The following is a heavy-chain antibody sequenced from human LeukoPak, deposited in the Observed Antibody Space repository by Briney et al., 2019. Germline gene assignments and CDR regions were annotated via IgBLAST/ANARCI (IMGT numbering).Heavy chain of an antibody. CDR3: AREPTSGREPTSGRPLDY. CDR1: GFTFSSYG. V-gene: IGHV3-33*01. Sequence: PGRSLRLSCAASGFTFSSYGMHWVRQAPGKGLEWVAVIWYDGSNKYYADSVKGRFTISRDNSKNTLYLQMNSLRAEDTAVYYCAREPTSGREPTSGRPLDYWGQGTLVTVSS. D-gene: IGHD5-12*01. CDR2: IWYDGSNK. J-gene: IGHJ4*02.